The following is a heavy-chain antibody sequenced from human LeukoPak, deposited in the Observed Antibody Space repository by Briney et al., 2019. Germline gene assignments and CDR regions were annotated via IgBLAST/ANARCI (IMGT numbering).Heavy chain of an antibody. CDR2: ISGTGGST. D-gene: IGHD6-13*01. J-gene: IGHJ3*02. CDR3: SRGGRLAGNAFDI. Sequence: GGSLRLSCAASGFTFPAYAMNWVRQAPGKGLEWVSVISGTGGSTYYADSVKGRFTISRDNSKNTLNLQMNSLRAEDTAVYYCSRGGRLAGNAFDIWGQGTMVTVST. CDR1: GFTFPAYA. V-gene: IGHV3-23*01.